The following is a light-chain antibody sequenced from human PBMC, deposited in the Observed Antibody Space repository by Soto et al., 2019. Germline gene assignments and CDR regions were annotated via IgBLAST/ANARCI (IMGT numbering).Light chain of an antibody. CDR1: QSVSSH. V-gene: IGKV3-15*01. Sequence: EIRMTQSPAILSVSPGESATLSCRASQSVSSHVVWYQQKPGQAPRLLMSDSPTGAAGIPARFSGSGSGTEFSITISSVQSDDSAIYYCQQFGDWPSFGLGTKVEI. CDR2: DSP. J-gene: IGKJ1*01. CDR3: QQFGDWPS.